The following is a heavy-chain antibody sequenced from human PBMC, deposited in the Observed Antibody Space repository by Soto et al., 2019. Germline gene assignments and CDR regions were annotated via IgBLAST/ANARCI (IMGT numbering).Heavy chain of an antibody. CDR3: ARDRDYHDSSGYYYEGGFFDY. J-gene: IGHJ4*02. V-gene: IGHV4-31*03. CDR1: GGSISSGGYY. D-gene: IGHD3-22*01. CDR2: IYYSGST. Sequence: SETLSLTCTVSGGSISSGGYYWSWIRQHPGKGLEWIGYIYYSGSTYYNPSLKSRVTISVDTSKNQFSLKLSSVTAADTAVYYCARDRDYHDSSGYYYEGGFFDYWGQGTLVTVSS.